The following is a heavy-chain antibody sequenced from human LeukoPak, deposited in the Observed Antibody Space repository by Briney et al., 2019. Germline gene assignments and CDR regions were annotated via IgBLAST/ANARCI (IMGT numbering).Heavy chain of an antibody. CDR2: IWYDGSNK. Sequence: GGSLRPSCAASGFTFSSYGMHWVRQAPGKGLEWVAVIWYDGSNKYYADSVKGRFTISRDNSKNTLYLQMNSLRAEDTAVYYCAREGGVVATYYFDYWGQGTLATVSS. CDR3: AREGGVVATYYFDY. V-gene: IGHV3-33*01. CDR1: GFTFSSYG. D-gene: IGHD3-3*01. J-gene: IGHJ4*02.